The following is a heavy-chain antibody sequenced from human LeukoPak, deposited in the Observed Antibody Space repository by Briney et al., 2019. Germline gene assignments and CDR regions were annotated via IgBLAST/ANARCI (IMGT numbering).Heavy chain of an antibody. CDR2: IYTSGST. D-gene: IGHD2-2*01. V-gene: IGHV4-4*07. Sequence: SETLSLTCTVSGGSISSYYWSWIRQPAGKGLEWIGRIYTSGSTNYNPSLKSRVTMSVDTSKNQFSLKLSSVTAADTAVYYCAGNIVVVPAAMRVAAFNWFDPWGQGTLVTVSS. J-gene: IGHJ5*02. CDR3: AGNIVVVPAAMRVAAFNWFDP. CDR1: GGSISSYY.